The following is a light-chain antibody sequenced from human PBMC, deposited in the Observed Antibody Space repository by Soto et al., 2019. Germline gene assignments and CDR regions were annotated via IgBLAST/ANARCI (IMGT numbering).Light chain of an antibody. J-gene: IGLJ1*01. CDR2: DVS. CDR1: SSDVGGYNY. Sequence: QSVLTQPASVSGSPGQSITLSCTGTSSDVGGYNYVSWYQQHPGKAPKLMIYDVSNRPSGVSNRFSGSKSGNTASLTISGLQAEDEADYYCSSYTSSSLAFGTGTKLTVL. CDR3: SSYTSSSLA. V-gene: IGLV2-14*01.